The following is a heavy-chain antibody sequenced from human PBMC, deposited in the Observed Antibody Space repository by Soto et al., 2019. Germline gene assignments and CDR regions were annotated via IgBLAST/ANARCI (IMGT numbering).Heavy chain of an antibody. CDR3: AARHFWSRPWTDRRLDY. Sequence: SETLSLTCAVSSDSINSSHWWIWVRQPPEKGLEWIGQISHSGNTNYNPSLTSRVTISVDKSKNHFSLKLTSVTAADTAVYYCAARHFWSRPWTDRRLDYWGQGTLVTVSS. D-gene: IGHD3-3*02. J-gene: IGHJ4*02. CDR2: ISHSGNT. V-gene: IGHV4-4*02. CDR1: SDSINSSHW.